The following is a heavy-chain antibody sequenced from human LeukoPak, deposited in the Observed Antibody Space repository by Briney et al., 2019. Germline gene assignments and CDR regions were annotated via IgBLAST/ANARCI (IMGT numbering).Heavy chain of an antibody. CDR2: IYYSGST. CDR3: STNPLERQITIFWH. V-gene: IGHV4-39*01. Sequence: SETLSLTCTVSGGSLSSSSYYWGWIRQPPGKGLEWIGSIYYSGSTYYNPSLKSRVTISVDTSKNQFSLKLSSVTAADTAVYYCSTNPLERQITIFWHWGQGTLVTVSS. D-gene: IGHD3-3*01. J-gene: IGHJ4*02. CDR1: GGSLSSSSYY.